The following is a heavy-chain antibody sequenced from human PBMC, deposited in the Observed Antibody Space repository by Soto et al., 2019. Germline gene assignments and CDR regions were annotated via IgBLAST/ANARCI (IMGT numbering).Heavy chain of an antibody. CDR2: TNHSGST. J-gene: IGHJ6*02. V-gene: IGHV4-34*01. Sequence: PSETLSLTCAVYGGSFSGYYWNSIRQPPGKGLKWIGETNHSGSTNHNPSLKSRVTISVDASKNQFSLKVSSVTAADTAVYFCARGEPRYCSSTSCYRGNSNGMDVWGQGTTVTVSS. D-gene: IGHD2-2*02. CDR1: GGSFSGYY. CDR3: ARGEPRYCSSTSCYRGNSNGMDV.